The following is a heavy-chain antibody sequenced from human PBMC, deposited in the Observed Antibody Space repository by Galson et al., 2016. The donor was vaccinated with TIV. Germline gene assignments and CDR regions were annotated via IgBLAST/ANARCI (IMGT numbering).Heavy chain of an antibody. CDR3: ARLEGYDDSASDY. CDR1: GYRFTNHW. V-gene: IGHV5-51*01. Sequence: QSGAEVKKPGESLKISCKASGYRFTNHWIGWVRQMPGKGLEWMGVIYPGDSDTRYSPSFQGQVTIPADKSSSTAHLQWSSLKASATAMYYCARLEGYDDSASDYWGQGTLVTVSA. D-gene: IGHD3-22*01. J-gene: IGHJ4*02. CDR2: IYPGDSDT.